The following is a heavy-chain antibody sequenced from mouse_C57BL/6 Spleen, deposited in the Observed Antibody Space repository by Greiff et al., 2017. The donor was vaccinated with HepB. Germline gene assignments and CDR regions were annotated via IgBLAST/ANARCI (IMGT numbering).Heavy chain of an antibody. CDR1: GYTFTDYN. V-gene: IGHV1-22*01. CDR2: INPNNGGT. Sequence: EVQLQQSGPELVKPGASVKMSCKASGYTFTDYNMHWVKQSHGKSLEWIGYINPNNGGTSYNQKFKGKATLTVNKSSSTAYMELRSLTSEDSAVHYCARRGYYGSSLWFAYWGQGTLVTVSA. J-gene: IGHJ3*01. CDR3: ARRGYYGSSLWFAY. D-gene: IGHD1-1*01.